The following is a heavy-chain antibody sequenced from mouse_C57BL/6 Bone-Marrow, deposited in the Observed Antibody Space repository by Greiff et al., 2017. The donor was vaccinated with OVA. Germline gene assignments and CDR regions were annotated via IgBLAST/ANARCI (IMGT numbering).Heavy chain of an antibody. Sequence: VQLQQPGAELVKPGASVKLSCKASGYTFTSYWMQWVKQRPGQGLEWIGEIDPSDSYTNYNQKFKGKATLTVDTSSSTAYMQLSSLTSEDSAVYYCAREGPYYGPHFDDWGQGTTLTVSS. CDR2: IDPSDSYT. J-gene: IGHJ2*01. V-gene: IGHV1-50*01. CDR3: AREGPYYGPHFDD. D-gene: IGHD1-1*01. CDR1: GYTFTSYW.